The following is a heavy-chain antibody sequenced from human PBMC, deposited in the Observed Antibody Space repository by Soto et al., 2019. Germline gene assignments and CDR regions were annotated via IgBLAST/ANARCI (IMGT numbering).Heavy chain of an antibody. J-gene: IGHJ2*01. CDR3: ATVGSYFSTTGGPSWYLEL. Sequence: QVQLQESGPGLLRASVNLSLTCAVSGDSISSNRWWSWVRQPPGKGVEGIGEIYHSGTTHYNQSLKCRVTSSIDKSKDQFALNLISVTAADTSLYYCATVGSYFSTTGGPSWYLELGGRGTLVSVSS. CDR1: GDSISSNRW. CDR2: IYHSGTT. D-gene: IGHD2-2*01. V-gene: IGHV4-4*02.